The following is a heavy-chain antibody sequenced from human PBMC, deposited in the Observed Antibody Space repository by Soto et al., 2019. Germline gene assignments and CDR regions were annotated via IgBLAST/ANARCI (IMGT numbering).Heavy chain of an antibody. V-gene: IGHV1-18*01. D-gene: IGHD3-9*01. CDR1: GYTFTSYG. CDR2: ISAYNGNT. J-gene: IGHJ5*02. Sequence: QVQLVQSGAEVKKPGASVKVSCKASGYTFTSYGISWVRQAPGQGLEWMGWISAYNGNTNYAQKLQGRVTMTTDATNSPAHMQLRSLRPDDTAVDYCARARGILTGPSFDRRGQGTLVTVAS. CDR3: ARARGILTGPSFDR.